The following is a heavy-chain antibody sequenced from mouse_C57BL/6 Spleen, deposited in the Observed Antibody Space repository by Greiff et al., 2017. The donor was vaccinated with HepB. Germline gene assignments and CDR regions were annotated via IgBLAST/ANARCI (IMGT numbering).Heavy chain of an antibody. CDR3: ARERGYGNSYAMDY. V-gene: IGHV1-69*01. Sequence: VQLQQSGAELVMPGASVKLSCKASGYTFTSYWMHWVKQRPGQGLEWIGEIDPSDSYTNYNQKFKGKSTLTVDKSSSTAYMQLSSLTSEDSAVYYCARERGYGNSYAMDYWGQGTSVTVSS. CDR1: GYTFTSYW. CDR2: IDPSDSYT. J-gene: IGHJ4*01. D-gene: IGHD2-1*01.